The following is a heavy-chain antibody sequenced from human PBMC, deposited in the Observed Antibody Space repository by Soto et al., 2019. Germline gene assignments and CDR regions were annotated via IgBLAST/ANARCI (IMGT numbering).Heavy chain of an antibody. D-gene: IGHD3-10*01. CDR3: ARGVRDNLQRSYYMDV. V-gene: IGHV4-59*01. Sequence: QVQLQESGPGLVRPSETLSLTCNVSGGSINNYWWSWIRQPPGKGLEWVGYVYYSGGTNYNPSLKSRLTISADKARNQFSLRLSSVTAADTAVYFCARGVRDNLQRSYYMDVWGTGTTITVSS. J-gene: IGHJ6*03. CDR1: GGSINNYW. CDR2: VYYSGGT.